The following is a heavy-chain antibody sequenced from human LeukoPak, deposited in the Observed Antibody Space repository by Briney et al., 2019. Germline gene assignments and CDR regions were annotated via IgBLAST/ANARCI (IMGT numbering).Heavy chain of an antibody. D-gene: IGHD6-19*01. Sequence: ASVKVSCKASGYTFTSYGISWVRQAPGQGLEWMGWISAYNGNTNYAQKLQGRVTMTTDTSTSTAYMGLRSLRSDDTAVYYCARDVTRVAVAVLGYWGQGTLFTVSS. CDR3: ARDVTRVAVAVLGY. CDR2: ISAYNGNT. V-gene: IGHV1-18*04. CDR1: GYTFTSYG. J-gene: IGHJ4*02.